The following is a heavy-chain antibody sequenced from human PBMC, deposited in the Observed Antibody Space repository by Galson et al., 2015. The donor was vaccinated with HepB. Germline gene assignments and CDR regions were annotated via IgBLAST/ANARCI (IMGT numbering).Heavy chain of an antibody. CDR1: GVSVSSGSYD. V-gene: IGHV4-61*01. Sequence: ETLSLTCTISGVSVSSGSYDWSWIRQPPGKGLEWIGYIDYSGSTKYNPSLESRVTMSGDTSKNQFSLKVTSVTAADTAVYFCARGVAGYYEAFDIWGQGTMVTVSS. CDR2: IDYSGST. J-gene: IGHJ3*02. CDR3: ARGVAGYYEAFDI. D-gene: IGHD3-3*01.